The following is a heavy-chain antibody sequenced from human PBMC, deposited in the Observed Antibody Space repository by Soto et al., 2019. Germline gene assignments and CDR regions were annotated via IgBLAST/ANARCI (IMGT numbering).Heavy chain of an antibody. V-gene: IGHV1-18*01. J-gene: IGHJ6*02. CDR3: AREGVAPYYYSGMDV. Sequence: QVQLVQSGAEVKKPGASVKVSCEASGYTFTRSGISWVRQAPGQGPEWMGWISSYNGDTNYAQTFQGRVTMTTDTSTSTAYMELRSLRSDDTAVYYCAREGVAPYYYSGMDVWGQGTPVTVSS. CDR2: ISSYNGDT. D-gene: IGHD5-12*01. CDR1: GYTFTRSG.